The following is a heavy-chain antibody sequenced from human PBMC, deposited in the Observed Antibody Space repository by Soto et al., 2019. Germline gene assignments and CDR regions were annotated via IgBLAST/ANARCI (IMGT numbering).Heavy chain of an antibody. D-gene: IGHD3-16*02. CDR1: GGTFSSYT. CDR2: IIPILGIA. J-gene: IGHJ6*02. Sequence: QVQLVQSGAEVKKPGSSVKVSCKASGGTFSSYTISWVRQAPGQGLEWMGRIIPILGIANYAQKFQGRVTITADKSTSTXXMXLXXLRSEDTAVYYCARGSYDYVWGSYRAAYYYYGMDVWGQGTTVTVSS. V-gene: IGHV1-69*02. CDR3: ARGSYDYVWGSYRAAYYYYGMDV.